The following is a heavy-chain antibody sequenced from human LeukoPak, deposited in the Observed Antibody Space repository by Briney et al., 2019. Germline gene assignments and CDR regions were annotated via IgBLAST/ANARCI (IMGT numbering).Heavy chain of an antibody. CDR2: IHSGDSDT. D-gene: IGHD2-21*02. CDR1: GYDFTTFW. V-gene: IGHV5-51*01. CDR3: ARGPTSDVFDF. J-gene: IGHJ3*01. Sequence: GESLKISCKVSGYDFTTFWIGWVRQVPGKGLEWVGVIHSGDSDTRYSPSFQGQVTISVDKSIRTAFLQWSSLKASDTAIFYCARGPTSDVFDFWGQGTMVTVSS.